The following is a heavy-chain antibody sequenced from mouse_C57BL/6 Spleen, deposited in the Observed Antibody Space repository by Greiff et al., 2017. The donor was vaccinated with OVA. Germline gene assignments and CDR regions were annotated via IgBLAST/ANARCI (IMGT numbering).Heavy chain of an antibody. Sequence: DVMLVESGGDLVKPGGSLKLSCAASGFTFSSYGMSWVRQTPDKRLEWVATISSGGSYTYYPDSVKGRFTISRDNAKNTLYLQMSSLKSEDTAMYYCARQGGYHLYWYFDVWGTGTTVTVSS. CDR2: ISSGGSYT. J-gene: IGHJ1*03. V-gene: IGHV5-6*02. D-gene: IGHD2-2*01. CDR1: GFTFSSYG. CDR3: ARQGGYHLYWYFDV.